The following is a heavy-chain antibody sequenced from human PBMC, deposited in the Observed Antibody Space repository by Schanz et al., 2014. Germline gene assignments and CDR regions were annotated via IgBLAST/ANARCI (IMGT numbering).Heavy chain of an antibody. CDR1: GFTFDIYA. CDR3: AKAHCGSPTCPNHYYYDGVDV. D-gene: IGHD2-2*01. V-gene: IGHV3-23*01. CDR2: ISGRGVNT. J-gene: IGHJ6*02. Sequence: SCAASGFTFDIYAMNWVRHAPVQGLEWVSGISGRGVNTYYADSVRGRFTISRDNFKNTLYLQMNRLRVEDTCVYYGAKAHCGSPTCPNHYYYDGVDVWGQGTTXIVS.